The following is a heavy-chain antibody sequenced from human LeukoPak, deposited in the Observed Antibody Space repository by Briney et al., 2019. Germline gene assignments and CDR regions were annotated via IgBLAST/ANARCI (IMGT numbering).Heavy chain of an antibody. CDR2: ISGSGGST. CDR3: AKSGRAVVAATKGAFDY. CDR1: GFTFSSYA. D-gene: IGHD2-15*01. Sequence: QPGGSLRLSCAASGFTFSSYAMSWVRQAPGKGLEWVSAISGSGGSTYYADSVKGRFTISRDNSKNTLYLQMNSLRAEDTAVYYCAKSGRAVVAATKGAFDYWGQGTLVTVSS. J-gene: IGHJ4*02. V-gene: IGHV3-23*01.